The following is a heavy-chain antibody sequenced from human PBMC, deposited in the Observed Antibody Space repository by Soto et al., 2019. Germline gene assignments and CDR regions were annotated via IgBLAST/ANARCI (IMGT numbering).Heavy chain of an antibody. CDR2: INPNSGGT. D-gene: IGHD6-13*01. V-gene: IGHV1-2*02. CDR3: AKGGIAARPYYYYGMDV. CDR1: GYTFTGYY. J-gene: IGHJ6*02. Sequence: ASVKVSCKASGYTFTGYYMHWVRQAPGQGLEWMGWINPNSGGTNYAQKFQGRVTMARDTSISTAYMELSRLRSDDTAVYYCAKGGIAARPYYYYGMDVWGQGTTVTVSS.